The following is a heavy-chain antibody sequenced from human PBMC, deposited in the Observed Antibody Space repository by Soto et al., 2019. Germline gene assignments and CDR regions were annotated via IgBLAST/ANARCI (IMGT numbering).Heavy chain of an antibody. Sequence: ASVKVSCKASGYTFTGYYMHWVRQAPGQGHEWMGWINPNSGGTNYAQKFQGRVTMTRDTSISTAYMELSRLRSDDTAVYYCATSLIYYDSSGYYFEDYYYGMDVWGQGTTVTVSS. J-gene: IGHJ6*02. CDR3: ATSLIYYDSSGYYFEDYYYGMDV. V-gene: IGHV1-2*02. CDR1: GYTFTGYY. D-gene: IGHD3-22*01. CDR2: INPNSGGT.